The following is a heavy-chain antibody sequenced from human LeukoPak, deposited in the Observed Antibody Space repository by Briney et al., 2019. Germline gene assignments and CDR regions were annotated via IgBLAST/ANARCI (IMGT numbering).Heavy chain of an antibody. V-gene: IGHV3-23*01. J-gene: IGHJ4*02. CDR1: GFTFSNFA. D-gene: IGHD3-10*01. CDR3: AATISLVRGYFDY. CDR2: ISNSGGST. Sequence: GGSMRLSCAASGFTFSNFAMSWVRQAPGKGLEWVSVISNSGGSTYYADSVKGRFTISRDNSKNTLYLQMNSLRAEDTAVYYCAATISLVRGYFDYWGQGTLVTVSS.